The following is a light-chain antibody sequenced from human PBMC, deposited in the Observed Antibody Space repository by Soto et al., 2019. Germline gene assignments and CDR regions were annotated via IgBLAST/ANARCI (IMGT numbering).Light chain of an antibody. CDR3: QQRSSWPRT. CDR2: DAS. J-gene: IGKJ2*02. Sequence: EIVLTQSPGTLSLSPGERATLSCRASQTVRNNYLAWYQQKPGQAPRLLIYDASNRATGIPARFSASGSGTDFTLTISSLEPEDFAVYYCQQRSSWPRTFGQGTKVDIK. V-gene: IGKV3-11*01. CDR1: QTVRNNY.